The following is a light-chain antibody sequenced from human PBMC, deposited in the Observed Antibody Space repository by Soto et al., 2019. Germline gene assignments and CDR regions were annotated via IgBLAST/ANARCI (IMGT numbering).Light chain of an antibody. J-gene: IGKJ2*01. V-gene: IGKV3-20*01. CDR3: QYYDIPPLYI. CDR2: AAF. Sequence: EIVLTQSPGTLSLSPGERATLSCRASQSVSSSYLAWYQQRLGQAPRLLIYAAFNRPTGIPDRFSGSGSGTDFTLTISRLEPEDFAMYYCQYYDIPPLYIFGPGTKLEI. CDR1: QSVSSSY.